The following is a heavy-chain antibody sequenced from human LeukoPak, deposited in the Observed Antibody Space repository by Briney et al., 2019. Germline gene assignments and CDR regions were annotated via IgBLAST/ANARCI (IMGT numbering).Heavy chain of an antibody. J-gene: IGHJ6*02. Sequence: ASVKVSCKASGYTFTSYDINWVRHATGQGLEWMGWMNPNSGNTGYAQKFQGRVTMTRNTSISTAYMELSSLRSEDTAVYYCASNGGTIYYYYGMDVWGQGTTVTVSS. D-gene: IGHD3-16*01. V-gene: IGHV1-8*01. CDR2: MNPNSGNT. CDR1: GYTFTSYD. CDR3: ASNGGTIYYYYGMDV.